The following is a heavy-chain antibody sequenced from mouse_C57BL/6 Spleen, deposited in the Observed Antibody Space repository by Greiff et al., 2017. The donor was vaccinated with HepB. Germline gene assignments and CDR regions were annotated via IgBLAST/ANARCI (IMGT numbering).Heavy chain of an antibody. V-gene: IGHV1-63*01. CDR2: IYPGGGYT. CDR3: ARAVGATGGYAMDY. D-gene: IGHD1-1*01. Sequence: QVQLQQSGAELVRPGTSVKMSCKASGYTFTNYWIGWAKQRPGHGLEWIGDIYPGGGYTNYNEKFKGKATLTADKSSSTAYMQFSSLTSEDSAIYYCARAVGATGGYAMDYWGQGTSVTVSS. CDR1: GYTFTNYW. J-gene: IGHJ4*01.